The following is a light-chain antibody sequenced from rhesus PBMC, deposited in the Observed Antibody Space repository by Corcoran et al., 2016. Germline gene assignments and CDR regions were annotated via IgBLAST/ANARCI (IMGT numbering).Light chain of an antibody. V-gene: IGKV1-28*01. CDR1: QGISSY. Sequence: DIQMTQSPSSLSASVGDTVTITCRASQGISSYLNWFQQTPGKAPKLLIYAGSSVESGVPSRFSGSGSGTEFTLTISSLQPEYFAAYYCLQHNSYPYSFGQGTKVEIK. J-gene: IGKJ2*01. CDR3: LQHNSYPYS. CDR2: AGS.